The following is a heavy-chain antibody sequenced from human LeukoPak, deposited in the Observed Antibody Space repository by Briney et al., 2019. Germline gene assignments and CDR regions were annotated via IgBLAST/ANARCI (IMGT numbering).Heavy chain of an antibody. D-gene: IGHD3-10*01. CDR3: AKVWFGELPGGMDV. Sequence: GGSLRLSCAASGFPFSSYGMHWVRQAPGKGLEWVAVISYDGSNKYYADSVKGRFTISRDNSKNTLYLQMNSPRAEDTAVYYCAKVWFGELPGGMDVWGQGTTVTVSS. J-gene: IGHJ6*02. CDR1: GFPFSSYG. V-gene: IGHV3-30*18. CDR2: ISYDGSNK.